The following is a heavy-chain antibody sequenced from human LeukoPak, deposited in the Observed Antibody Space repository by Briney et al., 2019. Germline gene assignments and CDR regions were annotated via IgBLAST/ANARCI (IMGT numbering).Heavy chain of an antibody. CDR2: FDPEDGET. Sequence: ASVKVSCKXSGYTLTELSMHWVRQAPGTGLELKGGFDPEDGETIYSQKFQGRVTMTEDTSTDTAYMELSSLRSEDTAVYYCATFGSSRVPAAIYRVDFDYWGQGTLVTVSS. CDR1: GYTLTELS. J-gene: IGHJ4*02. CDR3: ATFGSSRVPAAIYRVDFDY. D-gene: IGHD2-2*02. V-gene: IGHV1-24*01.